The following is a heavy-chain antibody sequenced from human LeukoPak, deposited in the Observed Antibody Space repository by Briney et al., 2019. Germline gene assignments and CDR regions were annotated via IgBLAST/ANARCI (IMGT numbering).Heavy chain of an antibody. D-gene: IGHD3-22*01. CDR2: ISGSGGST. Sequence: GGSLRLSCAASGFTFSSYAMSWVRQAPGRGLEWVSAISGSGGSTYYADSVKGRFTISRDNSKNTLYLQMNSLRAEDTAVYYCAKVKHTMRVVVLYYFDYWGPGTLVTVSS. CDR3: AKVKHTMRVVVLYYFDY. J-gene: IGHJ4*02. V-gene: IGHV3-23*01. CDR1: GFTFSSYA.